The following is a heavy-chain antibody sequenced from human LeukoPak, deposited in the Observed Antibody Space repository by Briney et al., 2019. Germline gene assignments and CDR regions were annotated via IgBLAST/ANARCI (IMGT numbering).Heavy chain of an antibody. J-gene: IGHJ4*02. V-gene: IGHV4-34*01. CDR2: INHSGST. CDR1: GGSFSGYY. CDR3: ARGGLLLRTLDY. Sequence: SETLSLTCAVYGGSFSGYYWSWIRQPPGKGLEWIGEINHSGSTNYNPSLKSRVTISVDTSKNQFSLKLSSVTAADTAVYYCARGGLLLRTLDYWGTGTLVTVSS. D-gene: IGHD3-10*01.